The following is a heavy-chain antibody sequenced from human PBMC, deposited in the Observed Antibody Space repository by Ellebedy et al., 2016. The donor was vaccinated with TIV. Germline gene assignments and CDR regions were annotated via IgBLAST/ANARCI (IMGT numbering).Heavy chain of an antibody. CDR1: GGTFSSYG. CDR3: ARVGNYYGGNPSYYFDY. Sequence: AASVKVSCKASGGTFSSYGIIWVRQAPGQGLEWMGGIIPILGKANYAQKFQGRVTITADESTYTAYMELSSLRSEDTAVYYCARVGNYYGGNPSYYFDYWGQGTLVTVSS. D-gene: IGHD4-23*01. J-gene: IGHJ4*02. V-gene: IGHV1-69*10. CDR2: IIPILGKA.